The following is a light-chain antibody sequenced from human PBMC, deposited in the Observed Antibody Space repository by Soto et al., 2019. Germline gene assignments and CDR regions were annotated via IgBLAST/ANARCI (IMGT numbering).Light chain of an antibody. CDR1: QSVSSSY. CDR2: GAS. V-gene: IGKV3-20*01. CDR3: QQYGSSPDT. Sequence: EIVLTQSPGTLSLSPGERATLSCRASQSVSSSYLAWYQQKPGQAPRLLIDGASSRATGIPDRFSGSGSGTDFTLTISRLEPEDFAVYYCQQYGSSPDTFGQRDKLEIK. J-gene: IGKJ2*01.